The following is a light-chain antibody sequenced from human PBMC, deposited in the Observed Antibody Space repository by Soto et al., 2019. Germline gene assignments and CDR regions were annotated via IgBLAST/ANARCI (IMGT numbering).Light chain of an antibody. J-gene: IGLJ1*01. V-gene: IGLV2-14*01. CDR1: SSDVGGYNS. CDR2: DVT. CDR3: SSYTSTSTLYV. Sequence: SVLTQPASVSGSPGQSITISCTGTSSDVGGYNSVSWYRQHPGKAPKLIIYDVTNRPSGVSSRFSASKSGYTASLTISGLQAEDEADYYCSSYTSTSTLYVFGTGTKVTVL.